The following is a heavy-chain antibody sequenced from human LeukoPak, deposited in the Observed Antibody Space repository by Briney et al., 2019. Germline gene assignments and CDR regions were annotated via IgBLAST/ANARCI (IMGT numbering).Heavy chain of an antibody. D-gene: IGHD3-3*01. Sequence: SETLSLTCTVSGGSITSYYGSWIRHPAGKGMEWIGRIYTSGSTDYNPSLKSRVTMSVDKSKNQFSLKLSSLTAADTAVYYCARADFWSGYRFDYWSQGTLVTVSS. CDR1: GGSITSYY. J-gene: IGHJ4*02. CDR2: IYTSGST. CDR3: ARADFWSGYRFDY. V-gene: IGHV4-4*07.